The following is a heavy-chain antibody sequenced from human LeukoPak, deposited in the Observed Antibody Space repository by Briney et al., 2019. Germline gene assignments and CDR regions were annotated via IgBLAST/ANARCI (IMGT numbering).Heavy chain of an antibody. V-gene: IGHV3-23*01. J-gene: IGHJ4*02. CDR1: GFTFSDYA. D-gene: IGHD4-17*01. CDR2: ISSSGGSA. Sequence: GGSLRLSCAACGFTFSDYAMTWVRQAPGKGLEWVATISSSGGSAHSADSVKGRFTISRDNSKKTLYLHMNSLRAGDTAVFFCAKDIGAYGDYPDFWGQGTLVIVSS. CDR3: AKDIGAYGDYPDF.